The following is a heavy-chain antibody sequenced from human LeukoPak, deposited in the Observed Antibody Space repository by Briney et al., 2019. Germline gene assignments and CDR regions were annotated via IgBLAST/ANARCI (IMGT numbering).Heavy chain of an antibody. CDR3: ARESVVAAAGRFDY. Sequence: GGSLRLSCAASGFTFSSYEMNWVRQAPGKGLEWVSYISSSGNTINYADSVKGRFTISRDNAKNSLYLQMNSLRAEDTAVYYCARESVVAAAGRFDYWGQGTLVTVSS. D-gene: IGHD6-13*01. CDR2: ISSSGNTI. V-gene: IGHV3-48*03. J-gene: IGHJ4*02. CDR1: GFTFSSYE.